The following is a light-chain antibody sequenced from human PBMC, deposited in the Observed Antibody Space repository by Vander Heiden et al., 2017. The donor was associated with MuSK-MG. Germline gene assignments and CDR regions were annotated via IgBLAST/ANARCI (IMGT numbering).Light chain of an antibody. Sequence: EILMTQSPATLSVSPGERVALSCRASQTVSSNLAWYQQKPGQAPRLLIYGASIRATGIPVRFSDSGYGTEFTLTIDSRQSEDVAVYYCHQYKKWPPWTFGEGTKVEIK. CDR1: QTVSSN. J-gene: IGKJ1*01. V-gene: IGKV3-15*01. CDR3: HQYKKWPPWT. CDR2: GAS.